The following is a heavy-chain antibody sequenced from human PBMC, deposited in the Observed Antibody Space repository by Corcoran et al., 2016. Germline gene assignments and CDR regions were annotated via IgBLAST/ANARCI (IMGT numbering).Heavy chain of an antibody. V-gene: IGHV3-53*01. CDR3: ASVPYDYGSY. D-gene: IGHD3-16*01. Sequence: EVQLVDSGGGLIQPGWSLRLSCAASGFTVSSNYMSWVRQAPGKGLEWVSVIYAGGSTYYADSVKGRFTISRDDSKNTLFLQMNSLRAEDTAVYYCASVPYDYGSYWGQGTLVTVSS. CDR1: GFTVSSNY. CDR2: IYAGGST. J-gene: IGHJ4*02.